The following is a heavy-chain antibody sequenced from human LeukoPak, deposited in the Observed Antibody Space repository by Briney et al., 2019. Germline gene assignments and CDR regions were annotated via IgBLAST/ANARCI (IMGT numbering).Heavy chain of an antibody. CDR2: IYSGGAT. D-gene: IGHD6-19*01. V-gene: IGHV3-53*01. J-gene: IGHJ4*02. Sequence: GGSLRISCAVSEFSVSSNYMNWVRQAPGKGLEWVSVIYSGGATYYADSVRGRFTISRDKSKNMVSLQMTSLGAEDTAVYYCARGRFSGPDDYWGQGTLVTVSS. CDR1: EFSVSSNY. CDR3: ARGRFSGPDDY.